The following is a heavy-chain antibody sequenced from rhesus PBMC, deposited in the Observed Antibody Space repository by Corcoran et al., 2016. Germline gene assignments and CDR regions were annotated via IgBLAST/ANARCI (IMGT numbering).Heavy chain of an antibody. Sequence: QVQLQESGPGLAKPSETLSLTCGLSGYSITIGYYWGWVRLSPGKGLEWIGQISAGGTKDLNPSLKSRVTLSVDTSKNQVSLKLSSVTAADTAVYYCARFFSVADTYFDSWGQGVLVTVSS. D-gene: IGHD4-29*01. V-gene: IGHV4S14*01. CDR2: ISAGGTK. CDR1: GYSITIGYY. CDR3: ARFFSVADTYFDS. J-gene: IGHJ4*01.